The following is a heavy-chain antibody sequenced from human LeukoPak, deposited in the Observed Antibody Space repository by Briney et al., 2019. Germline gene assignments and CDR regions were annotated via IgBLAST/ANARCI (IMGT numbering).Heavy chain of an antibody. CDR2: ISGSSSYI. CDR3: ARDGDYYYGSGSSQFGFDP. J-gene: IGHJ5*02. Sequence: GGSLRLSCAASGFTFSSYAMSWVRQAPGKGLEWVSAISGSSSYIYYADSVKGRFTISRDNAKNSLYLQMNSLRAEDTAVYYCARDGDYYYGSGSSQFGFDPWGQGTLVTVSS. D-gene: IGHD3-10*01. CDR1: GFTFSSYA. V-gene: IGHV3-21*01.